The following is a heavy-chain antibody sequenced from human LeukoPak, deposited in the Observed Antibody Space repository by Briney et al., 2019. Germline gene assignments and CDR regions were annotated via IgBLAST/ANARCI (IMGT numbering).Heavy chain of an antibody. Sequence: SQTLSLTCTVSGGYVSSGGYFWVWVRQRPGKGLEWFGYIYYTGSNSHNPSLKSRRTIAVDTSKNQFSLELISVTAADTGVYYCARPLNTVHDTFDVWGQGTMVTVSS. V-gene: IGHV4-31*03. CDR3: ARPLNTVHDTFDV. CDR1: GGYVSSGGYF. CDR2: IYYTGSN. D-gene: IGHD4-11*01. J-gene: IGHJ3*01.